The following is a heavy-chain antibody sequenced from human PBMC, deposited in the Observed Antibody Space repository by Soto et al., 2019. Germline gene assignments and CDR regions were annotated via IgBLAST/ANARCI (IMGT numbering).Heavy chain of an antibody. Sequence: SVKVSCKASGGTFSSYAISWVRQAPGQGLEWMGGIIPIFGTANYAQKFQGRVTITADESTSTAYMELSSLRSEDTAVYYCARGSYYYGSGSYYNFNWFDPWGQGTQVTVSS. V-gene: IGHV1-69*13. J-gene: IGHJ5*02. D-gene: IGHD3-10*01. CDR2: IIPIFGTA. CDR1: GGTFSSYA. CDR3: ARGSYYYGSGSYYNFNWFDP.